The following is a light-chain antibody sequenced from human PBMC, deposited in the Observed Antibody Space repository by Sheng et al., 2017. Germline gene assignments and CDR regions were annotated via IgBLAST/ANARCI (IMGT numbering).Light chain of an antibody. CDR1: QSVSSY. V-gene: IGKV3-11*01. CDR2: DSS. J-gene: IGKJ4*01. Sequence: EIVLTQSPVTLSLSPGERATLSCRASQSVSSYLAWYQQKPGQAPRLLIYDSSNRATGIPARFSGSGSGTDFTLTINSLEPEDFAVYYCQQYNKWPLPFGGGTKVEIK. CDR3: QQYNKWPLP.